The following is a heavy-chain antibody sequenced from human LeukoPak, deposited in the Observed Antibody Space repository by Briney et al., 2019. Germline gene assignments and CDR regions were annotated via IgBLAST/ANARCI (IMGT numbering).Heavy chain of an antibody. CDR2: ISYDGSNK. J-gene: IGHJ4*02. CDR1: GFTFSSYG. CDR3: ALIAVAGTAFDY. V-gene: IGHV3-30*03. Sequence: PGGSLRLSCAASGFTFSSYGTHWVRQAPGKGLEWVAVISYDGSNKYYADSVKGRFTISRDNSKNTLYLQMNSLRAEDTAVYYCALIAVAGTAFDYWGQGTLVTVSS. D-gene: IGHD6-19*01.